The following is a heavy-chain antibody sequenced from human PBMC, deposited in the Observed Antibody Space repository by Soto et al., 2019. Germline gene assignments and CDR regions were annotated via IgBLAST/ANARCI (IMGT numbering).Heavy chain of an antibody. Sequence: GGSLRLSCAASGFTFSRNSMNWVRQAPGKGLEWVSYISSSSSTIYYADSVKGRFTISRDNAKNSLYLQMNSLRAEDTSVYYCARDPATHIAAAGPDYWGQGT. CDR2: ISSSSSTI. CDR3: ARDPATHIAAAGPDY. V-gene: IGHV3-48*01. D-gene: IGHD6-13*01. CDR1: GFTFSRNS. J-gene: IGHJ4*02.